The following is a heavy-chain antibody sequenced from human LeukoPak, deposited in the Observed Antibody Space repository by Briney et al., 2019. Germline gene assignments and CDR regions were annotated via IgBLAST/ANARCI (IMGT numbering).Heavy chain of an antibody. Sequence: SVTVSCKASGGTFSSYAISWVRQAPGQGLEWMGGIIPIFGTANYAQKFQGRVTITTDESTSTAYMELSSLRSEDTAGYYCASPYSSGWYAEHEPFDYWGQGTLVTVSS. V-gene: IGHV1-69*05. CDR3: ASPYSSGWYAEHEPFDY. J-gene: IGHJ4*02. CDR1: GGTFSSYA. D-gene: IGHD6-19*01. CDR2: IIPIFGTA.